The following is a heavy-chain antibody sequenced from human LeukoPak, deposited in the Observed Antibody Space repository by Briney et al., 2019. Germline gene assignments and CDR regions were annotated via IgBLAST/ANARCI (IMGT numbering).Heavy chain of an antibody. D-gene: IGHD3-3*01. CDR3: ARHNFGADFWSGYSQ. J-gene: IGHJ4*02. CDR2: IYPGVSDT. Sequence: GESLKISCKGSGYSFTTYWIGWVRQMPGKGLEWMGIIYPGVSDTRYSPTFQGQVTISADKSISTAYLQWSSLKASDTAMYYCARHNFGADFWSGYSQWGQGTLVTVSS. V-gene: IGHV5-51*01. CDR1: GYSFTTYW.